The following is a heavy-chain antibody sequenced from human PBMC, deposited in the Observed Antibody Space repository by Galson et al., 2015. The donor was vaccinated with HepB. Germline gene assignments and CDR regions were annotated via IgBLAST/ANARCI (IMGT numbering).Heavy chain of an antibody. CDR1: GLTFSNYA. CDR2: ISYDGINE. D-gene: IGHD6-6*01. V-gene: IGHV3-30*18. J-gene: IGHJ6*03. Sequence: SLRLSCAASGLTFSNYAMHWVRQAPGKGLEWVAVISYDGINEYFADSVKGRFTVSRDNSKNTVSLQMNSLRVDDTAVYYCAKSSLPYYFFYYMDVWGEGTTVTVSS. CDR3: AKSSLPYYFFYYMDV.